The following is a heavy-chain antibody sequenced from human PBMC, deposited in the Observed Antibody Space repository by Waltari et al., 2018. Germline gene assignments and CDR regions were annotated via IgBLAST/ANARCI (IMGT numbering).Heavy chain of an antibody. CDR3: ARPTMGTGDFDY. J-gene: IGHJ4*02. CDR1: GYTFTSYY. V-gene: IGHV1-46*01. CDR2: INPSGGST. D-gene: IGHD5-18*01. Sequence: QVQLVQSGAEVKKPGASVKVSCKASGYTFTSYYMHWVRQAPGQGLEWMGIINPSGGSTSYAQKCQGRVTMTRDTSTSTVYMELSSLRSEDTAVYYCARPTMGTGDFDYWGQGTLVTVSS.